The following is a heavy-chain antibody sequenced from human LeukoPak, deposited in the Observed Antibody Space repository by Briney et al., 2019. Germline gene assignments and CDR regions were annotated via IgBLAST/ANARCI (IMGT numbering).Heavy chain of an antibody. CDR3: ARDMDSSGYYYDDGIDI. V-gene: IGHV4-4*02. CDR1: GGSISSSNW. Sequence: PSGTLSLTCAVSGGSISSSNWWSWVRQPPGKGLEWIGEIYHSGSTNYNPSLKSRVTISVDTSKNQFSLKLSSVTAADTAVYYCARDMDSSGYYYDDGIDIWGQGTMVTVSS. J-gene: IGHJ3*02. D-gene: IGHD3-22*01. CDR2: IYHSGST.